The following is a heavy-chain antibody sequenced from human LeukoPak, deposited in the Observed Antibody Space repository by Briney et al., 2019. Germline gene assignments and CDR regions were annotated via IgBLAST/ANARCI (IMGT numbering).Heavy chain of an antibody. V-gene: IGHV3-30*04. CDR1: GFTFSSYA. CDR3: ARDRCSSTSCYFAY. D-gene: IGHD2-2*01. J-gene: IGHJ4*02. CDR2: ISYDGSNK. Sequence: GGSLRLSCAASGFTFSSYAMHWVRQAPGKGLEWVAVISYDGSNKYYADSVKGRFTISRDNSKNTLYLQMNSLRAEDTAVYYCARDRCSSTSCYFAYWGQGTLVIVSS.